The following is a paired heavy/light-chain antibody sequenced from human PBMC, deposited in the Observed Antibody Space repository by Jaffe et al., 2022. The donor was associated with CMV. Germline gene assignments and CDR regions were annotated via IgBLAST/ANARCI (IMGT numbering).Light chain of an antibody. CDR3: QHYGRAHVT. CDR1: QSVSSKS. J-gene: IGKJ4*01. CDR2: GAS. Sequence: EIVLTQSPRTLSLSPGERATLSCRASQSVSSKSLAWYQQKPGQAPTLLIYGASTGATGVPDRFSGSGSGTDFTLTISRLEPEDFALYYCQHYGRAHVTFGGGTKVEIK. V-gene: IGKV3-20*01.
Heavy chain of an antibody. CDR2: IVPIVDAV. Sequence: QVLLMTSGAEVKKPGSSVTVSCKASGGSFSAFGVSWVRQAPEKGLEWMGRIVPIVDAVDYGQKFQDRVTITADRSTGTTSLQLRRLTSDDTATYYCAREPAMAAHFDLWGQGALVTVSS. CDR3: AREPAMAAHFDL. D-gene: IGHD2-2*01. V-gene: IGHV1-69*06. CDR1: GGSFSAFG. J-gene: IGHJ4*02.